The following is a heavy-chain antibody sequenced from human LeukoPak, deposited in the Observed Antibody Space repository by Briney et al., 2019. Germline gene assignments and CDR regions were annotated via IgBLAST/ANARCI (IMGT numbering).Heavy chain of an antibody. J-gene: IGHJ6*03. D-gene: IGHD3-22*01. CDR3: ARARSGMYYYDSSGCPDMDV. CDR2: IYYSGST. CDR1: GGSISSGGYY. Sequence: SETLSLTCTVSGGSISSGGYYWSWIRQHPGKGLEWIGYIYYSGSTYYNPSLKSRVTISVDTSKNQFSLKLSSVTAADTAVYYCARARSGMYYYDSSGCPDMDVWGKGTTVTVSS. V-gene: IGHV4-31*03.